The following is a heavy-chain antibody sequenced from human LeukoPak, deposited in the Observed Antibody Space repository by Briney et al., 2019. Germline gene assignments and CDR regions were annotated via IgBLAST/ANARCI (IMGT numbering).Heavy chain of an antibody. J-gene: IGHJ5*02. Sequence: GASVKVSCKASGYTFTSYGISWVRQAPGQGLEWMGWISAYNGNTNYAQKLQGRVTMTTDTSTSTAYMELRSLRSDDTAVYYCARLNDYGDSYNWFDPWGQGTLVTVSS. CDR3: ARLNDYGDSYNWFDP. CDR1: GYTFTSYG. D-gene: IGHD4-17*01. CDR2: ISAYNGNT. V-gene: IGHV1-18*01.